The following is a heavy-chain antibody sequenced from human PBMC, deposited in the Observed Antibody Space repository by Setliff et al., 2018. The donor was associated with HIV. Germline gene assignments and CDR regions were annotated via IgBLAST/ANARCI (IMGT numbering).Heavy chain of an antibody. V-gene: IGHV4-4*02. J-gene: IGHJ5*02. Sequence: SETLSLTCAVSGGSISSSNWWSWVRQPPGKGLEWIGEIYHSGSANYNPSLKSRVIISIDKSKNKFSLKVSSVTAADTAVYYCARILEAAAGTGFDPWGQGILVTVSS. D-gene: IGHD6-13*01. CDR1: GGSISSSNW. CDR2: IYHSGSA. CDR3: ARILEAAAGTGFDP.